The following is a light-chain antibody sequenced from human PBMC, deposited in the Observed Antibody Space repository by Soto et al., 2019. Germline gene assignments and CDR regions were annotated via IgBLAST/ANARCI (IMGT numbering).Light chain of an antibody. CDR1: QGNNTF. CDR2: AAS. J-gene: IGKJ1*01. Sequence: AIQLTQSPSSLSASVGDRVTISCRASQGNNTFVAWYQQKSGKAPKLLIFAASTLQSGVPSRFSGSGSGTDFTLTISSLQPEDFATYYCLQDYNYPRTFGQGTKVDIK. V-gene: IGKV1-6*01. CDR3: LQDYNYPRT.